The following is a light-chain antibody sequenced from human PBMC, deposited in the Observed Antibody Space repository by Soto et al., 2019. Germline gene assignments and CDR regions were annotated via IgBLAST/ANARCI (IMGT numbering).Light chain of an antibody. CDR1: QTITNN. V-gene: IGKV3-15*01. CDR2: GAS. CDR3: QQYNNWPPTWT. Sequence: EIVMTQSPSTLSVSPWESSTLSFMAIQTITNNLAWYQQKPGQAPRLLIYGASTRATGFPARFSGSGSGTEFTLTISSLQSEDFAVYYCQQYNNWPPTWTFGQGTKVDIK. J-gene: IGKJ1*01.